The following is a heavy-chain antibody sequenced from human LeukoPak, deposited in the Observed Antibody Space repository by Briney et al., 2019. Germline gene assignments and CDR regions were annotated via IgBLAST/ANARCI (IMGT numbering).Heavy chain of an antibody. D-gene: IGHD3-16*01. J-gene: IGHJ4*02. CDR2: IGSSGSTI. CDR3: ARGAPYYDYVWGSYYFDY. V-gene: IGHV3-11*04. CDR1: GFTFSDYY. Sequence: GGSLRLSCAPSGFTFSDYYMSWVREAPGQRLEWVSYIGSSGSTIYYAAPLKGRFTISRYNAKNSLYLKMNSLRAEDTAVYYCARGAPYYDYVWGSYYFDYWGQGTLVTVSS.